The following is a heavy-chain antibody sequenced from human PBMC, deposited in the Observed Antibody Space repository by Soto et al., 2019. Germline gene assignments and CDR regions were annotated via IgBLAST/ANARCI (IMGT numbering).Heavy chain of an antibody. V-gene: IGHV3-53*01. CDR1: GFTVSSNY. Sequence: GGSLSLSCAASGFTVSSNYMSWVRQAPGKGLEWVSVIYSGGSTYYADSVKGRFTISRDNSKNTLYLQMNSLRAEDTAVYYCASSTRIAAYYYYGMDVWGQGTTVTVSS. J-gene: IGHJ6*02. CDR2: IYSGGST. D-gene: IGHD6-13*01. CDR3: ASSTRIAAYYYYGMDV.